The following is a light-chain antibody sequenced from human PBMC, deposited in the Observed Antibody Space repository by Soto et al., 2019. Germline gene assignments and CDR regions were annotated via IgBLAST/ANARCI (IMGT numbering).Light chain of an antibody. Sequence: DIQMTQSPSTLSASQGDRVTITCRASQSISNWLAWYQQKPGKAPTLLIYDASTLERGVPSRFSGTGSGTEFTLSIDSLQPDDFATYYCQHLNTYPRTFGQGTKVDIK. CDR2: DAS. CDR3: QHLNTYPRT. J-gene: IGKJ1*01. CDR1: QSISNW. V-gene: IGKV1-5*01.